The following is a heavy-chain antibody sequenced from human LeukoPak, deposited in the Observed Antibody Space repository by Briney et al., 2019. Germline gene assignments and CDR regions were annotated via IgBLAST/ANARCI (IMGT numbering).Heavy chain of an antibody. CDR1: GFSFSGYY. Sequence: SETQSLTCAAYGFSFSGYYWSWIRQPPGKGLEWIGEINHSGSTNYNPSLKGRVTISVDTSKNQFSLKLSSVTAADTAVYYCARGRLRYFDWLLLSWFDHWGQGTLVTVSS. J-gene: IGHJ5*02. CDR3: ARGRLRYFDWLLLSWFDH. V-gene: IGHV4-34*01. D-gene: IGHD3-9*01. CDR2: INHSGST.